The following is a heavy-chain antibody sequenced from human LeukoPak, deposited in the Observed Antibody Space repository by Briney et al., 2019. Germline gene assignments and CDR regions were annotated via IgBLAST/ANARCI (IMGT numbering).Heavy chain of an antibody. V-gene: IGHV1-18*01. CDR3: ARVRVGATMDTPLAAFDI. CDR1: GYTFTSYG. J-gene: IGHJ3*02. D-gene: IGHD1-26*01. CDR2: ISVYHGNT. Sequence: ASVKVSCKASGYTFTSYGISWVRQAPGQGLEWMGWISVYHGNTNYAQKFQGRVTITTDESTSTAYMELSSLRSEDTAVYYCARVRVGATMDTPLAAFDIWGQGTMVTVSS.